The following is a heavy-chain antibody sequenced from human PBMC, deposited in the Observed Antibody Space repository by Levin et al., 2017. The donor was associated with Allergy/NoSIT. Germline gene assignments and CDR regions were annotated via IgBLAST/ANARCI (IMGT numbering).Heavy chain of an antibody. CDR2: ISAGSRTV. D-gene: IGHD3-16*01. CDR1: GFTFSHYN. V-gene: IGHV3-48*01. Sequence: GESLKISCAASGFTFSHYNMNWVRQAPGKGLEWVSYISAGSRTVYFADSVKGRFTISRDDAKNSLYLQMNSLRAEDTALYFCARERGGFDYWGQGTLVAVSS. CDR3: ARERGGFDY. J-gene: IGHJ4*02.